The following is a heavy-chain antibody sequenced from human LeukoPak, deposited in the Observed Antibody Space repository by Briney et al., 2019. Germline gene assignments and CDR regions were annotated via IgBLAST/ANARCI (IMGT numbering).Heavy chain of an antibody. Sequence: SETLSLTCTVSGGSISSGSYYWGWIRQPPGKGLEWIGNFYYSGSTYYNPSLKSRVTISVDTSKNQFSLKLSSVTAADTAVYYCARRIVVPARNLLDYWGQGTLVTVSS. J-gene: IGHJ4*02. CDR2: FYYSGST. CDR3: ARRIVVPARNLLDY. V-gene: IGHV4-39*01. D-gene: IGHD2-2*01. CDR1: GGSISSGSYY.